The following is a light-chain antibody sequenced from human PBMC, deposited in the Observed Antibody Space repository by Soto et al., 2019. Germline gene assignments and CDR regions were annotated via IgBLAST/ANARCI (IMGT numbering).Light chain of an antibody. CDR3: SSYAGSNNLV. V-gene: IGLV2-8*01. J-gene: IGLJ2*01. CDR1: SSDVGGYNY. Sequence: QSALTQPPSASGSPGQSVTISCTGTSSDVGGYNYVSWYQQHPGKAPKLMIYEVSKRPSGVPERFSGSKSGNTAFLTVSVLQGEDEADYYCSSYAGSNNLVFGGGTKVTVL. CDR2: EVS.